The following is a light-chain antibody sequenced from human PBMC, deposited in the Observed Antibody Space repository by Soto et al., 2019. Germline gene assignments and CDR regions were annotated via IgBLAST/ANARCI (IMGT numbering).Light chain of an antibody. CDR1: QSVSSSY. V-gene: IGKV3-20*01. CDR3: QQYGGSLIT. CDR2: GAS. Sequence: EIVLTQSPGTLSLSPGERATLSCRASQSVSSSYLAWYQQKPGQAPRLLIYGASSRATGIPDRFSGSGSGTDFTLTISRREPEDFAVYYCQQYGGSLITFGQGTRLEIK. J-gene: IGKJ5*01.